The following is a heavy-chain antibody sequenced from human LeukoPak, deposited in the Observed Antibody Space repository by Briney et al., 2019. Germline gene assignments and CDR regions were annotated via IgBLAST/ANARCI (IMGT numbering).Heavy chain of an antibody. CDR2: IKHDGSET. Sequence: GGSLRLSCATSGFTFSSIWMSWVRQAPGKGLEWVANIKHDGSETNYVDSVKGRFTISRDNAKNTLYLQMNSLRVEDTAVYYCARDQSSSWYVAWFDPWGQGTLVTVSS. CDR3: ARDQSSSWYVAWFDP. CDR1: GFTFSSIW. V-gene: IGHV3-7*01. D-gene: IGHD6-13*01. J-gene: IGHJ5*02.